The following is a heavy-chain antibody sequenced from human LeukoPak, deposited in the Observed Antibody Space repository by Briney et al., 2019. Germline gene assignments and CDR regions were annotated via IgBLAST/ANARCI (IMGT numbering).Heavy chain of an antibody. CDR3: ARSSSRPTYYYYYMDV. J-gene: IGHJ6*03. V-gene: IGHV3-23*01. D-gene: IGHD6-6*01. Sequence: GGSLRLSCAASGFTFSSYAMSWVRQAPGKGLEWVSAISGSGGSTYYADSVKGRFTISRDNSKNTLYLQMNSLRAEDTALYYCARSSSRPTYYYYYMDVWGKGTRSPSP. CDR2: ISGSGGST. CDR1: GFTFSSYA.